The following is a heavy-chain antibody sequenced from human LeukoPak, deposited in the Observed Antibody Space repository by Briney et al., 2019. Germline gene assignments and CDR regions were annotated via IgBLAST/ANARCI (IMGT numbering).Heavy chain of an antibody. CDR2: INSDGRST. D-gene: IGHD2-2*01. J-gene: IGHJ4*02. CDR3: ARAGALGDCSSISCSYGGAHDY. CDR1: GFTFSSYW. V-gene: IGHV3-74*01. Sequence: GGSLRLSCAASGFTFSSYWMHWARQAPGKGLVWVSRINSDGRSTNYADSVKGRFTISRDNAKNTLHLQMNSLRAEDTAVYYCARAGALGDCSSISCSYGGAHDYWGQGTLVTVSS.